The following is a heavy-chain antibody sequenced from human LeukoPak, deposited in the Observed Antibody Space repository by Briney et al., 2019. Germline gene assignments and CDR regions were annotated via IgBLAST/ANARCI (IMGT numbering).Heavy chain of an antibody. D-gene: IGHD6-25*01. J-gene: IGHJ3*02. CDR3: ARGDPSGAFDI. Sequence: SETLSLTCAVYGGSFSGYYWSWIRQPPGKGLEWIGEINHSGSTNYNPSLKSRVTISVDTSKNQFSLKLSSVTAADTAVYYCARGDPSGAFDIWGQGTMATVSS. V-gene: IGHV4-34*01. CDR2: INHSGST. CDR1: GGSFSGYY.